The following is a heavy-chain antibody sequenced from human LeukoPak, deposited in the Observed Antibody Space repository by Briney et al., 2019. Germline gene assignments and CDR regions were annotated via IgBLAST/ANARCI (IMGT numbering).Heavy chain of an antibody. CDR2: IYTSGST. CDR3: ARETRGFWSGYPETNFDY. V-gene: IGHV4-4*07. Sequence: KASETLSLTCTVSGVSISSYYWSWLRQPAGKGLEWIGRIYTSGSTNYNPSLKSRVTMSVGTSKNQFSLKLSSVTAADTAVYYCARETRGFWSGYPETNFDYWGQGTLVTVSS. J-gene: IGHJ4*02. CDR1: GVSISSYY. D-gene: IGHD3-3*01.